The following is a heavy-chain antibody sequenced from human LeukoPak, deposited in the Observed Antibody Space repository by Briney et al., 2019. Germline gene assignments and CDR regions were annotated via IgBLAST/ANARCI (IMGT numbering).Heavy chain of an antibody. CDR3: VSRPPGGFSYGPFDY. D-gene: IGHD5-18*01. V-gene: IGHV4-39*01. CDR2: IYYSGST. J-gene: IGHJ4*02. CDR1: GGSISSSSYY. Sequence: PSETLSLTCTVSGGSISSSSYYWGWIRRPPGKGLEWIGNIYYSGSTYYNPSLKRRVTMSVDTSKNQFSLKLSSVTAADTAIYHCVSRPPGGFSYGPFDYWGQGTLVTVSS.